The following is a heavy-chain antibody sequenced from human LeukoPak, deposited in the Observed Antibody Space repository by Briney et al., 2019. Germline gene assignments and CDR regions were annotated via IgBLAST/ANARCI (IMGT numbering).Heavy chain of an antibody. V-gene: IGHV3-23*01. CDR1: GFTFSSYG. CDR2: ISGSGGST. D-gene: IGHD2-15*01. J-gene: IGHJ6*03. Sequence: GGSLRLSCAASGFTFSSYGMSWVRQAPGKGLEWVSVISGSGGSTYHADSVKGRFTISRDNSKNTLYLQMNSLRAEDTAVYYCAKSVGSGTYYYYYMDVWGKGTTVTISS. CDR3: AKSVGSGTYYYYYMDV.